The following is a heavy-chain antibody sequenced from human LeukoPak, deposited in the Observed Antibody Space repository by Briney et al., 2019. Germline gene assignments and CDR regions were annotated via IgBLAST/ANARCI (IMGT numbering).Heavy chain of an antibody. J-gene: IGHJ5*02. CDR1: GGSISSSSYY. CDR2: IYYSGST. CDR3: ANVNYDYVWGSYRYNWFDP. V-gene: IGHV4-39*01. D-gene: IGHD3-16*02. Sequence: SETLSLTCTVSGGSISSSSYYWGWIRQPPGKGLEWIGSIYYSGSTYYNPSLKSRVTISVDTSKNQFSLKLSSVTAADTAVYYCANVNYDYVWGSYRYNWFDPWGQGTLVTVSS.